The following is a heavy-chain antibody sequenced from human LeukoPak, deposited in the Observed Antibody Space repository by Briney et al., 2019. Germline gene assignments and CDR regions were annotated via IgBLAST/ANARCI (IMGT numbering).Heavy chain of an antibody. CDR2: INPSGGST. D-gene: IGHD6-19*01. J-gene: IGHJ4*02. CDR1: GYTFTSYY. V-gene: IGHV1-46*01. CDR3: AGTGYSSGWYGD. Sequence: ASVKVSCKASGYTFTSYYMHWVRQAPGQGLEWMGIINPSGGSTSYAQKFQGRVTMTRDMSTSTVYMELSSLRAEDTAVYYCAGTGYSSGWYGDWGQGTLVTVSS.